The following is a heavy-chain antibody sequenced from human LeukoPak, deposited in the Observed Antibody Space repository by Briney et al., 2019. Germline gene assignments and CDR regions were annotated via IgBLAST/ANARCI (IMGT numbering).Heavy chain of an antibody. J-gene: IGHJ4*02. CDR2: INHSGST. CDR3: ARQSLTIFGVVY. V-gene: IGHV4-34*01. Sequence: PGGSLRLSCAASGFTFSNFWMSWVRQAPGKGLEWIGEINHSGSTNYNPSLKSRVTISVDTSKNQFSLKLSSVTAADTAVYYCARQSLTIFGVVYWGQGTLVTVSS. D-gene: IGHD3-3*01. CDR1: GFTFSNFW.